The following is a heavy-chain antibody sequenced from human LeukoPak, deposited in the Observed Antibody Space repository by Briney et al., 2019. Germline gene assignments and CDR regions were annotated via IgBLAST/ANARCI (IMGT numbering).Heavy chain of an antibody. D-gene: IGHD6-13*01. CDR2: IYYSGST. Sequence: PSETLSLTCTISGGSISSHYWSWIRQPPGKGLEWIGYIYYSGSTNYNPSLEGRVTISVDTSKRRFSLKLSSVTAADTAVYYCARVGASSSSWYYFDYWGQGTLVTVSS. CDR3: ARVGASSSSWYYFDY. J-gene: IGHJ4*02. CDR1: GGSISSHY. V-gene: IGHV4-59*11.